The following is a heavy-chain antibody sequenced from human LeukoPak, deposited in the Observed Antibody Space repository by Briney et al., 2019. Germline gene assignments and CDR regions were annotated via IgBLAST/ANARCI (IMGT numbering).Heavy chain of an antibody. Sequence: GGSLRLSCAASGFTVTSNYMSWVRQAPGKGLEWVSVIYSGGSTYYADSVKGRFTISRDKSKNTLYLQMNSLRAEDTAVYYCAKDLESSHYGSGSYPDYWGQGTLVTVSS. CDR3: AKDLESSHYGSGSYPDY. CDR2: IYSGGST. V-gene: IGHV3-53*01. J-gene: IGHJ4*02. D-gene: IGHD3-10*01. CDR1: GFTVTSNY.